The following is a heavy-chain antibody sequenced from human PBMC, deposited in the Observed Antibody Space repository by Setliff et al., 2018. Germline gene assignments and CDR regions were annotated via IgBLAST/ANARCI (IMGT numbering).Heavy chain of an antibody. CDR3: AREQWLDPPGYYYMDV. J-gene: IGHJ6*03. D-gene: IGHD6-19*01. V-gene: IGHV4-4*07. Sequence: SETLSLPFTVSGGSISSYYWSWIRQPAGKGLEWIGHIKIRGSANYNPSLKSPVTMSIDTSKNQFSLKLNSVTAADMAVYYCAREQWLDPPGYYYMDVWAKGTTVTVSS. CDR2: IKIRGSA. CDR1: GGSISSYY.